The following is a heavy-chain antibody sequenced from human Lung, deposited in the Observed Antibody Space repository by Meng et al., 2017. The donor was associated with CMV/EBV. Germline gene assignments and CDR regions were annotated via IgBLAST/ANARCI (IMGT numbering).Heavy chain of an antibody. CDR2: ISSGSTSI. CDR3: ATDKGEGFDP. Sequence: GGGSVHLGGSLRLSCVTSGFNLSDSPMNWVRQAPGKGLEWVSSISSGSTSIYYADSVKGRFTISRDNAKNSLYLQMNSLRAEDTALYYCATDKGEGFDPWGQGTLVTVSS. J-gene: IGHJ5*02. D-gene: IGHD2-21*01. V-gene: IGHV3-21*01. CDR1: GFNLSDSP.